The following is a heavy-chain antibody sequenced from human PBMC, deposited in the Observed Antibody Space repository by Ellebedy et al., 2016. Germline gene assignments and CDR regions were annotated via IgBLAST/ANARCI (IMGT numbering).Heavy chain of an antibody. Sequence: SETLSLTCEVHATSFSGYYWGWIRQPPGKGLEWIGSIYHSGSTYYNPSLKSRLIISVDTSKNQFSLKLSSVTAADTAVYYCAKGVYATPANWFDPWGQGTLVTVSS. CDR3: AKGVYATPANWFDP. J-gene: IGHJ5*02. CDR2: IYHSGST. D-gene: IGHD6-13*01. V-gene: IGHV4-38-2*01. CDR1: ATSFSGYY.